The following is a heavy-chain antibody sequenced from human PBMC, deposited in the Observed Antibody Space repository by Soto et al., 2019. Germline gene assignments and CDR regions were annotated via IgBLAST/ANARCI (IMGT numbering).Heavy chain of an antibody. CDR2: IYYSWST. D-gene: IGHD3-3*01. CDR1: GGSHGSSSYY. Sequence: NPSETQSLTCTVSGGSHGSSSYYWGWIRQPPGKGLEWIGSIYYSWSTYYNPSLKSRVTISVDPYKNQFSLKLSSVTAADTAVYYCAGHSRHYDFWSGSRTPAYYYCGMDVWGQGTTVTVSS. J-gene: IGHJ6*02. CDR3: AGHSRHYDFWSGSRTPAYYYCGMDV. V-gene: IGHV4-39*01.